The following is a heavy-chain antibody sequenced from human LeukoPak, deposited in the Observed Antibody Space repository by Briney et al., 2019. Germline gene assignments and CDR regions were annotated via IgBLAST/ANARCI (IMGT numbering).Heavy chain of an antibody. Sequence: SETLSLTCTVSGGSISSYYWSWIRQPPGKGLEWIGYIYHSGSTNYNPSLKSRVTISVDTSKNQFSLKLSSVTAADTAVYYCARDRRGYSYGLDYWGQGTLVTVSS. J-gene: IGHJ4*02. D-gene: IGHD5-18*01. CDR1: GGSISSYY. CDR3: ARDRRGYSYGLDY. CDR2: IYHSGST. V-gene: IGHV4-59*12.